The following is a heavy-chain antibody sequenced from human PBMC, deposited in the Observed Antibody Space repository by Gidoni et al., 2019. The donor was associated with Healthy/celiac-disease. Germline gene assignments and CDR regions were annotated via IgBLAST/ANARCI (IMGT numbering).Heavy chain of an antibody. D-gene: IGHD3-22*01. Sequence: EVQLVQSGAEVKKPGESLKISCKGSGYSFTSYWIGWVRQMPGKGLEWMGIIYHGASDTRSGPSFQAQVTISADKSTSTAYLHWGSLKPSTPAMYYCAGWHYLNSIGYSLETWSDPWGRGTLVTVSS. V-gene: IGHV5-51*01. J-gene: IGHJ5*02. CDR1: GYSFTSYW. CDR2: IYHGASDT. CDR3: AGWHYLNSIGYSLETWSDP.